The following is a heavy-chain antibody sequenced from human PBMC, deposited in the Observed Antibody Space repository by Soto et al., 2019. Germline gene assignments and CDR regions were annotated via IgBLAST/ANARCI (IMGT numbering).Heavy chain of an antibody. CDR3: AKVGRKTTVVSHFDY. CDR2: ISGSGGTT. D-gene: IGHD4-17*01. V-gene: IGHV3-23*01. J-gene: IGHJ4*02. CDR1: GFIFDNYA. Sequence: GGSLRLSCAAFGFIFDNYAMTWVRQAPGKGLEWVSVISGSGGTTEYADSVKGRFTISRDNFKNTVYLQMNNLRAEDTAIYYCAKVGRKTTVVSHFDYWGRGALVTVSS.